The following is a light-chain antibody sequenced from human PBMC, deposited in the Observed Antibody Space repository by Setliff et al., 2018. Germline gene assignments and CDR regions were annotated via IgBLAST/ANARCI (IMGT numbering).Light chain of an antibody. V-gene: IGLV2-8*01. CDR1: SSDVGTYKL. J-gene: IGLJ1*01. CDR3: SSYAGGDIYV. CDR2: EVN. Sequence: QSALTQPRSVSGSPGQSVTISCTGTSSDVGTYKLVSWFQQHPGKGPKLVIYEVNRRPSGVPDRFSGSKSGNTASLTVSGLQAEDEADYYCSSYAGGDIYVFGTGTKVTVL.